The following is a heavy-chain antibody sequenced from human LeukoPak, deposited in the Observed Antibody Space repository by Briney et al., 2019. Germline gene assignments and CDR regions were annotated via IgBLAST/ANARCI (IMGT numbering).Heavy chain of an antibody. CDR1: GFTFSSYW. CDR2: IKQDGSEK. CDR3: ARLSLGGAAGTPR. V-gene: IGHV3-7*02. Sequence: GGSLRLSCAASGFTFSSYWMSWVCQAPGKGLEWVANIKQDGSEKYYVDSVKGRFTISRDNAQNSLYLQINSLRADDTAIYYCARLSLGGAAGTPRWGQGTLVSVSS. D-gene: IGHD6-13*01. J-gene: IGHJ4*02.